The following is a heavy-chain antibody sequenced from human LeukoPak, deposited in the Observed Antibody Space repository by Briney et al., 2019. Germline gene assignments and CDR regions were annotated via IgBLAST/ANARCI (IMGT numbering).Heavy chain of an antibody. CDR1: GYTFTSYG. CDR3: ARSYYDMTPQAQGDYYYYGMDV. J-gene: IGHJ6*02. D-gene: IGHD3-9*01. Sequence: ASVKVSCKASGYTFTSYGISWVRQAPGQGLEWMGWISACNGNTNYAQKLQGRVTMTTDTSTSTAYMELRSLRSDDTAVYYCARSYYDMTPQAQGDYYYYGMDVWGQGTTVTVSS. V-gene: IGHV1-18*01. CDR2: ISACNGNT.